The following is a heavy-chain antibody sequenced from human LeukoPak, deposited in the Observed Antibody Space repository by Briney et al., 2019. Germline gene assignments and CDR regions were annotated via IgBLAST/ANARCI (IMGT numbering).Heavy chain of an antibody. J-gene: IGHJ4*02. Sequence: ASVKVSCKASGYTFTGYYMHWVRQAPGQGLEWMGWINPNGGGTNYAQKFQGRVTMTRDTSISTAYMELSRLRSDDTAVYYCARVSRDGYNFDYWGQGTLVTVSS. D-gene: IGHD5-24*01. V-gene: IGHV1-2*02. CDR3: ARVSRDGYNFDY. CDR2: INPNGGGT. CDR1: GYTFTGYY.